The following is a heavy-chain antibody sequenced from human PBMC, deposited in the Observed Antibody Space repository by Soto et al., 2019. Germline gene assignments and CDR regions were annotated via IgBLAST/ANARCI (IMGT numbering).Heavy chain of an antibody. CDR3: AKAGKGRWLHYRAYYYGMDV. V-gene: IGHV3-23*01. CDR1: GFTFSSYA. D-gene: IGHD5-12*01. J-gene: IGHJ6*02. CDR2: ISGSGGST. Sequence: GWSLRLSCAASGFTFSSYALSWVRQAPGKGLEWVSAISGSGGSTYYADSVKGRFTLSRDNSKKTLYLQTKRMRAEDTAVYYCAKAGKGRWLHYRAYYYGMDVWGQGNKVTVSS.